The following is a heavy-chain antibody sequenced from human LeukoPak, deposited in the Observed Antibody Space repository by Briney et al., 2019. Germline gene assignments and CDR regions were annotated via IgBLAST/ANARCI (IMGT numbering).Heavy chain of an antibody. CDR3: ARDGEGFDY. D-gene: IGHD2-21*01. V-gene: IGHV4-31*03. CDR2: IYYSGNT. Sequence: SQTLSLTCTVSGGSISTGGGYYWSWIRQNPGKGLEWIGYIYYSGNTYYNPSLKSRLTISVDTSKNQFSLKLRSATAADTAVYYGARDGEGFDYWGQGTLVTVSS. CDR1: GGSISTGGGYY. J-gene: IGHJ4*02.